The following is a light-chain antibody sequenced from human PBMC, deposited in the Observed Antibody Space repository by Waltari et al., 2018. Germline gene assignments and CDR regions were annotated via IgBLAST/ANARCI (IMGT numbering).Light chain of an antibody. CDR3: QQRSIWPPT. Sequence: EIVLTQSPATLSLSPGEGATLSCRASQGVGTSLAWIRQKPGQAPRLLIYDASMRATGIPARFSGSGSGTDFTLTISSLEPEDFAVYYCQQRSIWPPTFGRGTKLEMK. J-gene: IGKJ2*01. V-gene: IGKV3-11*01. CDR1: QGVGTS. CDR2: DAS.